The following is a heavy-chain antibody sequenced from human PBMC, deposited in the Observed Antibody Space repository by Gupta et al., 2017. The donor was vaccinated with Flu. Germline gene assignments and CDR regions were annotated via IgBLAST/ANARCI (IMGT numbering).Heavy chain of an antibody. CDR2: IYPGDSDT. CDR1: YW. Sequence: YWIGWVRQMPGKGLEGMGIIYPGDSDTRYSPSCQGQVTISADKSSSTAYLQWSSLKASETAMYYCARQYDDGAGSYSPFCYWGQGTLVTVSS. J-gene: IGHJ4*02. CDR3: ARQYDDGAGSYSPFCY. D-gene: IGHD3-10*01. V-gene: IGHV5-51*01.